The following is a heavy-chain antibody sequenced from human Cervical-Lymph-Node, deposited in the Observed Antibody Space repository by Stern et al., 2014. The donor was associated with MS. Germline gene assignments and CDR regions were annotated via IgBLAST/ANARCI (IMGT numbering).Heavy chain of an antibody. J-gene: IGHJ6*02. CDR1: GFTFDDYA. V-gene: IGHV3-9*01. CDR2: ISWNSGSI. Sequence: EVQLEESGGGLVQPGRSLRLSCAASGFTFDDYAMHWVRQAPGKGLECVSGISWNSGSIGYADSVKGRFTISRDNAKNSLYLQMNSLRAEDTALYYCAKDSSLYYYYGMDVWGQGTTVTVSS. CDR3: AKDSSLYYYYGMDV.